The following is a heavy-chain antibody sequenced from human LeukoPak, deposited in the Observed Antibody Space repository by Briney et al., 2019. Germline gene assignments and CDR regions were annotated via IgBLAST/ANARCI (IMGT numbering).Heavy chain of an antibody. CDR3: ARGRDGYSPFDY. CDR2: IIPIFGTA. V-gene: IGHV1-69*05. D-gene: IGHD5-24*01. Sequence: SVKVSCKASGGTFSSYAISWVRQAPGQGLEWMGGIIPIFGTANYAQKFQGRVTITTDESTSTAYMELRSLRSEDTAVYYCARGRDGYSPFDYWGQGTLVTVSS. CDR1: GGTFSSYA. J-gene: IGHJ4*02.